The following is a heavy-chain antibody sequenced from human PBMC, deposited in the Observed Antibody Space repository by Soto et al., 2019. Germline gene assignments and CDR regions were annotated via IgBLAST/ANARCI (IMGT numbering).Heavy chain of an antibody. CDR1: GFTFSNYW. J-gene: IGHJ4*02. Sequence: EVQLVESGGGLVQPGGSLRLSCAGSGFTFSNYWMHWVRQAPGKGLEWVSRIDHDGPTDYADSVRGRFTISRDNAGNTPYLQMNSLRPEDTAVYYCVRDSHGDYWGQGTLVTVSS. V-gene: IGHV3-74*01. CDR2: IDHDGPT. CDR3: VRDSHGDY.